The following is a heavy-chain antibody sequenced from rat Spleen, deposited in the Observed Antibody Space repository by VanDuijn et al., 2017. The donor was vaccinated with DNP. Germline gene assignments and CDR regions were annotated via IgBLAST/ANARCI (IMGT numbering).Heavy chain of an antibody. CDR2: IYTGTTGT. CDR1: GYTFTSSY. V-gene: IGHV1-43*01. Sequence: QVQLQQSGAELAKPGSSVKISCKASGYTFTSSYMGWIKQATGQGLEFIGYIYTGTTGTNYNEKFKGKATLTVDTSSNTAFMQLSSLTPDDSAVYYCARRRLPYWYFDFWGPGTMVTVSS. J-gene: IGHJ1*01. D-gene: IGHD1-4*01. CDR3: ARRRLPYWYFDF.